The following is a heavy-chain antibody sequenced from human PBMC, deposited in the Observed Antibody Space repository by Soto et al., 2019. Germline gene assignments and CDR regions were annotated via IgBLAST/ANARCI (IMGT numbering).Heavy chain of an antibody. J-gene: IGHJ4*02. V-gene: IGHV3-48*02. Sequence: LRLSCAASGFTFSSYSMNWVRQAPGKGLEWVSYISSSSSTIYYADSVKGRFTISRDNAKNSLYLQMNSLRDEDTAVYYCARDWGPYCSSTSCYKRGAFDYWGQGTLVTVSS. CDR3: ARDWGPYCSSTSCYKRGAFDY. CDR1: GFTFSSYS. CDR2: ISSSSSTI. D-gene: IGHD2-2*01.